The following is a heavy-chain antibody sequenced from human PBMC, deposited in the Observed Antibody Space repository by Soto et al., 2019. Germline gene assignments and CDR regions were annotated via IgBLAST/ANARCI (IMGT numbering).Heavy chain of an antibody. Sequence: QVQLQESGPGLVKPSGTLSLTCAVSGGSISSSNWWSWVRQPPGKGLEWIGEIYHSGSTNYNPSRKSRVTIAVDKSKNQFSLKLRSVTAADTAVYYCARSPGYCSGGSCYHFDYWGQGTLVTVSS. CDR3: ARSPGYCSGGSCYHFDY. V-gene: IGHV4-4*02. D-gene: IGHD2-15*01. CDR1: GGSISSSNW. CDR2: IYHSGST. J-gene: IGHJ4*02.